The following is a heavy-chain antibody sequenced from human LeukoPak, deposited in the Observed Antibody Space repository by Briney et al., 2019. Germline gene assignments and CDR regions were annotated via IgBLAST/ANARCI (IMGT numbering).Heavy chain of an antibody. CDR3: ARAYSSGYYFDY. CDR1: GFTFKSYA. D-gene: IGHD3-22*01. CDR2: ITVSGGRT. Sequence: GGSLRLSCAASGFTFKSYAMTWVRQAPGKGLEWVSAITVSGGRTYYADPVKGRFTISRDDSENTLYLQMNSLRAEDTAVYYCARAYSSGYYFDYWGQGTLVTVSS. V-gene: IGHV3-23*01. J-gene: IGHJ4*02.